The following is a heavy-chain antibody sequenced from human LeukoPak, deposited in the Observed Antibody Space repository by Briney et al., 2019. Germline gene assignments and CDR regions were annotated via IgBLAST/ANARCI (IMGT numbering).Heavy chain of an antibody. V-gene: IGHV4-34*01. Sequence: PSETLSLTCAVYGGSFSGYYWSWIRQPPGKGLEWIGEINHSGSTNYNPSLKSRVTISVDTSKNQFSLKLSSVTAADTAVYYCARGPSQSRWYSYGYVLFDYWGQGTLVTVSS. CDR3: ARGPSQSRWYSYGYVLFDY. D-gene: IGHD5-18*01. CDR1: GGSFSGYY. J-gene: IGHJ4*02. CDR2: INHSGST.